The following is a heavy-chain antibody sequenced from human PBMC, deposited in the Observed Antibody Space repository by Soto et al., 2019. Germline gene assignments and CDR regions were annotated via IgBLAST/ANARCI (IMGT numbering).Heavy chain of an antibody. CDR2: IWYDGSNK. J-gene: IGHJ5*02. V-gene: IGHV3-33*01. CDR1: GFTFSSYG. Sequence: QVQLVESGGGVVQPVRSLRLSWAASGFTFSSYGMHWVRQAPGKGREWVAVIWYDGSNKYYADSVKGRFTISRDNSKNTLYLQMNSLRAEDTAVYYCARDQVFPWGQGTLVTVSS. D-gene: IGHD1-20*01. CDR3: ARDQVFP.